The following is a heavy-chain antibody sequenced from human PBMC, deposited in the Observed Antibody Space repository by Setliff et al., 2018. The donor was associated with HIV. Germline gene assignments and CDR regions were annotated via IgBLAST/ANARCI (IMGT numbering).Heavy chain of an antibody. D-gene: IGHD1-7*01. CDR1: GFNFKTYG. V-gene: IGHV3-48*04. Sequence: GSLRLSCAASGFNFKTYGMTWVRQAPGKGLDWVAHIGSSNHGIHYTASVQGRFTVSRDNANNLLFLQMNNLRAEDAAVYYCAREVWSEDDNWDYDAFDIWGQGTMVTVSS. CDR3: AREVWSEDDNWDYDAFDI. J-gene: IGHJ3*02. CDR2: IGSSNHGI.